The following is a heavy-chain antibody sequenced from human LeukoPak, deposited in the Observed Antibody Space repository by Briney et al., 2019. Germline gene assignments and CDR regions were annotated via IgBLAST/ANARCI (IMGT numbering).Heavy chain of an antibody. CDR2: IYPGDSDT. CDR3: ARTQAGLSNDWYRAFDI. J-gene: IGHJ3*02. Sequence: GESLKISCKGSGYSFTNYWLGWVRQMPGKGLEWMAIIYPGDSDTRYSPSFQGQVTISADKSVSTAYLQWSSLKASDTAMYYCARTQAGLSNDWYRAFDIWGQGTMVTVSS. CDR1: GYSFTNYW. D-gene: IGHD3-9*01. V-gene: IGHV5-51*01.